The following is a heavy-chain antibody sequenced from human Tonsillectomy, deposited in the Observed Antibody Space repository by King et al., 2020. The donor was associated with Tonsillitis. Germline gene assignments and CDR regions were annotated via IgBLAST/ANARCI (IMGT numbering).Heavy chain of an antibody. CDR2: INHSGST. CDR3: ASTPVGNVAAIFDY. D-gene: IGHD2-15*01. Sequence: VQLQQWGAGLLKPSETLSLTCAVYGGSFSGYYWSWIRQPPGKGLEWIGEINHSGSTNYNPSLKSRVTISVDTSKNQFSLKLSSVTAADTAVYYCASTPVGNVAAIFDYWGHGTLVTVSS. V-gene: IGHV4-34*01. CDR1: GGSFSGYY. J-gene: IGHJ4*01.